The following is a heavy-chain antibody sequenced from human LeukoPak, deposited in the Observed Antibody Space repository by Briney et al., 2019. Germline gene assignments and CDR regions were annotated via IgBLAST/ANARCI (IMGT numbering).Heavy chain of an antibody. CDR3: ARGSTYSSGWYTGFDY. J-gene: IGHJ4*02. Sequence: GGSLRLSCAASGFTFSDYSMNWVRQAPGMGLEWVSSISSSSSYIYYADSVKGRFTISRDNAKKSVYLQMNSLRVEDTAVYYCARGSTYSSGWYTGFDYWGQGTLVTVSS. D-gene: IGHD6-19*01. V-gene: IGHV3-21*01. CDR1: GFTFSDYS. CDR2: ISSSSSYI.